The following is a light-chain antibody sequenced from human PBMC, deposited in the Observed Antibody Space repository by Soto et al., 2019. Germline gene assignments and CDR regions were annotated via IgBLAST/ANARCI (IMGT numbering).Light chain of an antibody. CDR2: GAS. CDR3: QHYSSSPPAIT. CDR1: QSVTSGY. J-gene: IGKJ5*01. V-gene: IGKV3-20*01. Sequence: EIVLKQSPGTLSLSPGERATLSCRASQSVTSGYLAWYQQQPNQAPRLLIYGASYRATDIPDRFSGGGSGTDFTLTISRLEPEDFAVYYCQHYSSSPPAITFGQGTRLEIK.